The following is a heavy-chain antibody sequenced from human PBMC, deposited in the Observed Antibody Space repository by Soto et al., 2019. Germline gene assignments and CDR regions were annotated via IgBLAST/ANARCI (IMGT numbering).Heavy chain of an antibody. J-gene: IGHJ3*02. CDR3: ATYRKFFQI. V-gene: IGHV4-38-2*01. CDR1: GYSISSGYY. Sequence: PSETLSLTCAVSGYSISSGYYWGWIRQPPGKGLEWIGSIYHSGSTYYNPSLKSRVTISVDTSKNQFSLKLSSVTAADMAVYYCATYRKFFQIWGQGTKVTV. CDR2: IYHSGST.